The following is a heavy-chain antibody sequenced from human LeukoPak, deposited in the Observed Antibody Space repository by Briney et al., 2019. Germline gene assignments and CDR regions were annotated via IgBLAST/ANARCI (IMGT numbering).Heavy chain of an antibody. CDR1: GGSISSSSYY. Sequence: PSETLSLTCTVSGGSISSSSYYWGWIRQPPGTGLEWIGSIYYSGSTYYNPSLKSRVTISVDTSKNQFSLKLSSVTAADTAVYYCARPVTSSGWYGSWFDRWGQGTLVTVSS. D-gene: IGHD6-19*01. CDR3: ARPVTSSGWYGSWFDR. V-gene: IGHV4-39*01. CDR2: IYYSGST. J-gene: IGHJ5*02.